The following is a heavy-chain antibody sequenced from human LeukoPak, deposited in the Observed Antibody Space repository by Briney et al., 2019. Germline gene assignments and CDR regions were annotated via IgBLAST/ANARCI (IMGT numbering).Heavy chain of an antibody. CDR1: GYTFTSYY. CDR3: ARELGYNWNYVNEDY. CDR2: INPSGGST. D-gene: IGHD1-7*01. Sequence: ASVKVSCKASGYTFTSYYMHWVRQAPGQGLEWMGIINPSGGSTSYAQKFQGRVTMTRDTSTSTVYTELSSLRSEDTAVYYCARELGYNWNYVNEDYWGQGTLVTVSS. J-gene: IGHJ4*02. V-gene: IGHV1-46*01.